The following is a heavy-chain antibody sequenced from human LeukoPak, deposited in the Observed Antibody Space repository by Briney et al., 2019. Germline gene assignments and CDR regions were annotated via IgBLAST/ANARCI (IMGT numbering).Heavy chain of an antibody. V-gene: IGHV4-34*01. J-gene: IGHJ5*02. D-gene: IGHD3-22*01. CDR1: GFTVSSNF. CDR2: INHSGST. CDR3: ARGHRYYDSSRWFDP. Sequence: GSLRLSCAASGFTVSSNFMSWIRQPPGKGLEWIGEINHSGSTNYNPSLKSRVTISVDTSKNQFSLKLSSVTAADTAVYYCARGHRYYDSSRWFDPWGQGTLVTVSS.